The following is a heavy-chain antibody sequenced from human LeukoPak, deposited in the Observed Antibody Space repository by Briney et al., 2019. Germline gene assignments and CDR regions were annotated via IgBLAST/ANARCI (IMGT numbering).Heavy chain of an antibody. D-gene: IGHD2-15*01. V-gene: IGHV3-30*18. CDR2: ISYDGSNK. CDR1: GFTFSYYG. Sequence: GRSLRLSCAASGFTFSYYGIHWVRQAPGKGLEWVAVISYDGSNKYYADSVKGRFTISRDNSKNTLYLQMNSLRAEDTAVYYCAKETLLRYCSSSSCSSPDYWGQGTLVTVSS. CDR3: AKETLLRYCSSSSCSSPDY. J-gene: IGHJ4*02.